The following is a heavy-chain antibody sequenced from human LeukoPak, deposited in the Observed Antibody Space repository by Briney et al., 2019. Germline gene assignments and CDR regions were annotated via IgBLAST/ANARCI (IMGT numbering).Heavy chain of an antibody. CDR1: GYTFTGYY. V-gene: IGHV1-2*06. Sequence: ASVKVSCKASGYTFTGYYMHWVRQAPGQGLEWMGRINPNSGGTNYAQKFQGRVTMTRDTSISTAYMELSRLRSDDTAVYYCARESFGYSHSGLDYWGPGTLVTVSS. CDR2: INPNSGGT. J-gene: IGHJ4*02. CDR3: ARESFGYSHSGLDY. D-gene: IGHD6-13*01.